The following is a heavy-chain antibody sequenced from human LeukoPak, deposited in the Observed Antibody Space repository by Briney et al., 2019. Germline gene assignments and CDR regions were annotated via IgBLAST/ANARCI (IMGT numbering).Heavy chain of an antibody. V-gene: IGHV4-34*01. D-gene: IGHD2-2*01. Sequence: SETLPLTCAVYGGSFSGYYWSWIRQPPGKGLEWIGEINHSGSTNYNPSLKSRVTISVDTSKNQFSLKLSSVTAADTAVYYCARGACSSTSCYGLDIWGQGTMVTVSS. CDR2: INHSGST. CDR3: ARGACSSTSCYGLDI. J-gene: IGHJ3*02. CDR1: GGSFSGYY.